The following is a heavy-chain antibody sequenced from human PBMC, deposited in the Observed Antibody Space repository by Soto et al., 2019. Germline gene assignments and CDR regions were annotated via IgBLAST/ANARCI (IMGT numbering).Heavy chain of an antibody. D-gene: IGHD6-19*01. Sequence: QVQLVESGGGVVQPGRSLRLSCAASGFTFSSYGMHWVRQAPGKGLEWVAVISYDGSNKYYADSVKGRFTISRDNSKNTLYLQMNSLRAEDTAVYYCAKEVDSSGWFPWGQGTLVTVSS. CDR2: ISYDGSNK. CDR3: AKEVDSSGWFP. V-gene: IGHV3-30*18. CDR1: GFTFSSYG. J-gene: IGHJ5*02.